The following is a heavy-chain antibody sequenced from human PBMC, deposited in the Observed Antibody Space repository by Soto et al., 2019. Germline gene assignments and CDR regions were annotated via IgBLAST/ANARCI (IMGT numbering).Heavy chain of an antibody. CDR1: GYTFTSYG. D-gene: IGHD3-10*01. CDR3: GRKAAGDEPSYYYYYMDV. Sequence: QVQLVQSGAEVKKPGASVKVSCKASGYTFTSYGISWVRQAPGQGLEWMGWISAYNGNTNYAQKLQGRVTMTTDTSTRTAYKEVRSMRTYDKAVEYCGRKAAGDEPSYYYYYMDVWGKGTTVTVSS. J-gene: IGHJ6*03. CDR2: ISAYNGNT. V-gene: IGHV1-18*01.